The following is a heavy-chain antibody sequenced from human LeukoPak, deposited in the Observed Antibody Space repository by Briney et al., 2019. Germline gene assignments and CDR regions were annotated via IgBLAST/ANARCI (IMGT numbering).Heavy chain of an antibody. V-gene: IGHV4-4*09. CDR1: GGSISGYF. Sequence: SETLSLTCTISGGSISGYFGTWIRQASGKGLEWIGYIHTIETKYNPSLQSRVSMSIDTSKNQFSLNLRSVTAADTAVYYCARGVGQQRSPGGYYYYGMDVWGQGTTVTVSS. D-gene: IGHD6-13*01. CDR2: IHTIET. J-gene: IGHJ6*02. CDR3: ARGVGQQRSPGGYYYYGMDV.